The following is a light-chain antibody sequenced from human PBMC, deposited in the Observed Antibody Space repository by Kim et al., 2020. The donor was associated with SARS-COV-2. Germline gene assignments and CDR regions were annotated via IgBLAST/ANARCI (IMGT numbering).Light chain of an antibody. CDR1: SSDVGGYNY. CDR2: DVS. CDR3: NSYTSSGTLGL. J-gene: IGLJ3*02. Sequence: QSALTQPASVSGSPGQSITISCSGTSSDVGGYNYVSWFQQHPGKAPKLIIYDVSNRPSGVSNRFSGSKSGNTASLTISGLQAEDEADYYCNSYTSSGTLGLFGGGTQLTVL. V-gene: IGLV2-14*03.